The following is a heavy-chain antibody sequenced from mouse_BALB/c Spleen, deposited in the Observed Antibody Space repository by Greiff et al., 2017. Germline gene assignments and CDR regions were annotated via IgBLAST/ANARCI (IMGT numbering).Heavy chain of an antibody. J-gene: IGHJ3*01. D-gene: IGHD2-14*01. V-gene: IGHV5-9-4*01. CDR1: GFTFSSYA. CDR3: AREDYRYLFAY. Sequence: EVKLVESGGGLVKPGGSLKLSCAASGFTFSSYAMSWVRQSPEKRLEWVAEISSGGSYTYYPDTVTGRFTISRDNAKNTLYLEMSSLRSEDTAMYYCAREDYRYLFAYWGQGTLVTVSA. CDR2: ISSGGSYT.